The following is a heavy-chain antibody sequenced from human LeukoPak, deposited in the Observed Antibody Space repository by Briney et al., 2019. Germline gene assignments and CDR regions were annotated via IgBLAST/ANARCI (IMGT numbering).Heavy chain of an antibody. CDR1: GFTFSSYG. CDR3: ARVEYSSSWDYYDY. CDR2: ISYDGSNK. D-gene: IGHD6-13*01. Sequence: QTGGSLRLSCAASGFTFSSYGMHWVRQAPGKGLEWVAVISYDGSNKYYADSVKGRFTISRDNSKNTLYLQMGSLRAEDMAVYYCARVEYSSSWDYYDYWGQGTLVTVSS. V-gene: IGHV3-30*03. J-gene: IGHJ4*02.